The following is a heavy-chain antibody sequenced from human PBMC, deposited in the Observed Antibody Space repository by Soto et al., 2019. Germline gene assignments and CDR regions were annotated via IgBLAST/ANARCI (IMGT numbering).Heavy chain of an antibody. V-gene: IGHV1-18*01. J-gene: IGHJ6*04. Sequence: QVQLVQSGAEVKKPGASVKVSCKASGYTFTSYGISWVRQAPGQGLEWMGWISAYNGNTNYAQKLQGRVTMTTDTSTSTAYMELRSMRSDDTAVYYCARSVRDYYGSGSYYMDVWGKGTTVTVSS. CDR3: ARSVRDYYGSGSYYMDV. CDR2: ISAYNGNT. CDR1: GYTFTSYG. D-gene: IGHD3-10*01.